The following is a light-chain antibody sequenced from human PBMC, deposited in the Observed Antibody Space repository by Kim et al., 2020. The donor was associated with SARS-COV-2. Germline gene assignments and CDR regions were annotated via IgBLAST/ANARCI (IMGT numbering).Light chain of an antibody. CDR2: GAS. CDR1: QAISNY. Sequence: SASVGVRVTITCRTSQAISNYLAWYQQKPGKAPELLIYGASTLQSGVPSRFSGSGSGTDFTLTISSLQPDDFATYYCLQCKVYKTFGQGTKVDIK. V-gene: IGKV1-27*01. J-gene: IGKJ1*01. CDR3: LQCKVYKT.